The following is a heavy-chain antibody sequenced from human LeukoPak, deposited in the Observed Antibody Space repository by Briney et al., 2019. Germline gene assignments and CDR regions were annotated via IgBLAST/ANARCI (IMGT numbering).Heavy chain of an antibody. CDR1: GFTVSGNY. J-gene: IGHJ4*02. V-gene: IGHV3-53*01. CDR3: ARGYTGCPDY. CDR2: IYSGGST. D-gene: IGHD2-2*02. Sequence: GGSLRLSCAASGFTVSGNYMSWVRQAPGKGLERVSIIYSGGSTYYGDSVKGRFTISRDNSKNTLYLQMNSLRAEDTAVYYCARGYTGCPDYWGQGTLVTVSS.